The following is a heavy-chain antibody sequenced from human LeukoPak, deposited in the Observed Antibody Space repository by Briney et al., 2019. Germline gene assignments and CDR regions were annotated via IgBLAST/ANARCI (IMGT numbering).Heavy chain of an antibody. V-gene: IGHV3-23*01. D-gene: IGHD2-2*01. CDR2: ISGSGGST. CDR3: AKDSRDIVVVPAASEAAAATTDY. Sequence: PGGSLRLSCAASGFTFSSYAMSWVRQAPGKGLEWVSAISGSGGSTYYADSVKGRFTISGDTSKNTLYLQMNSLRAEDTAVYYCAKDSRDIVVVPAASEAAAATTDYLGQGTLVTVSS. J-gene: IGHJ4*02. CDR1: GFTFSSYA.